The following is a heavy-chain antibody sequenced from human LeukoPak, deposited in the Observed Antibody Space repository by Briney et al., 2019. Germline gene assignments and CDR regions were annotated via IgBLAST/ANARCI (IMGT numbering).Heavy chain of an antibody. J-gene: IGHJ5*02. Sequence: SDTLSLTCTVSGGSISNKNFYWGWIRQPPGKGLEWVGSIYFTGSTYYHPSLESRVTISVDTSKNQFSLKVSAVTAADTAVYHCAKSRGRGSFDPWGQGTLVIVSS. V-gene: IGHV4-39*01. D-gene: IGHD5-24*01. CDR2: IYFTGST. CDR1: GGSISNKNFY. CDR3: AKSRGRGSFDP.